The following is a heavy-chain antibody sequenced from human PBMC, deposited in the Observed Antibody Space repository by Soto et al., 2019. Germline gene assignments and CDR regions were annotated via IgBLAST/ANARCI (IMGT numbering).Heavy chain of an antibody. D-gene: IGHD1-26*01. J-gene: IGHJ6*03. CDR3: ASIRRRERSDPANYYYYMDV. V-gene: IGHV1-69*02. CDR1: GGTFSSYT. CDR2: IIPILGIG. Sequence: QVQLVQSGAEVKKPGSSVKVSCKASGGTFSSYTISWVRQAPGQGLEWMGRIIPILGIGNYAQKFQGRVTITADKSTSTAYMELSSLRSEDTAVYYCASIRRRERSDPANYYYYMDVWGKGTTVTVSS.